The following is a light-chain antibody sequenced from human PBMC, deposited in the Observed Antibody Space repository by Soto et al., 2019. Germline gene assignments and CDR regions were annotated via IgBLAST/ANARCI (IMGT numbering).Light chain of an antibody. J-gene: IGKJ2*01. CDR3: QQYGSSPPYT. CDR1: QSVSSNH. CDR2: GAS. Sequence: EIVLTQSPGTLSLSPGEGATLSCRASQSVSSNHLAWYQQKPGQAPRLLIFGASSRASDIPDRFSGSGSGTDFTLTISRLEPEDVVVYYCQQYGSSPPYTFGQGTKLEI. V-gene: IGKV3-20*01.